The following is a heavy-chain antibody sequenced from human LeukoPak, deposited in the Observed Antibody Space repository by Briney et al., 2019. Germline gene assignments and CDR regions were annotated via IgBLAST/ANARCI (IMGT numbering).Heavy chain of an antibody. CDR3: AKVSWDDGGDQ. J-gene: IGHJ4*02. CDR1: GFSVSGHA. D-gene: IGHD1-1*01. V-gene: IGHV3-23*01. Sequence: GGSLRLSCAASGFSVSGHAMSWVRQSPGKGLEWVSAIGGSVGGTHYADSVRGRFTISRDNSNNILYLQMNSLRAEDTAVYYCAKVSWDDGGDQWGQGTVVTVSS. CDR2: IGGSVGGT.